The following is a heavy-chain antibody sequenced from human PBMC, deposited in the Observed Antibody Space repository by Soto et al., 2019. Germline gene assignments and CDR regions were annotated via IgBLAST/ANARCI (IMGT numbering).Heavy chain of an antibody. Sequence: GESLKISCTVYADRFSTYWIGWVRQMPGKGLEWMGVIYPGDSDTRYSPFFEGQVSISADKSTSTAYLQWDSLKASDTAIYYCARHXTEINYGDKWPNDAFDSWDQGTMSTVSS. V-gene: IGHV5-51*01. J-gene: IGHJ3*02. CDR2: IYPGDSDT. D-gene: IGHD2-21*01. CDR1: ADRFSTYW. CDR3: ARHXTEINYGDKWPNDAFDS.